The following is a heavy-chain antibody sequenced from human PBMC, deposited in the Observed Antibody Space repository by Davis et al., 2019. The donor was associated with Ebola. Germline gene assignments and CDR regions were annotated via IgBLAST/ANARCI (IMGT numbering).Heavy chain of an antibody. CDR3: ARAGVNSYDSSGYYYDY. Sequence: PGGSLRLSCAASGFTFTRYSMNWVRQAPGKGLEWVSYISSSSITIYYADSVKGRFTISRDNAKNSLYLQMNSLRDEDTAVYFCARAGVNSYDSSGYYYDYWGQGTLVTVSS. D-gene: IGHD3-22*01. V-gene: IGHV3-48*02. CDR1: GFTFTRYS. CDR2: ISSSSITI. J-gene: IGHJ4*02.